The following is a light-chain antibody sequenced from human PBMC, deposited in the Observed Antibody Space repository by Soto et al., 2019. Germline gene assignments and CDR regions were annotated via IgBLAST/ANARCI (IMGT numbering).Light chain of an antibody. CDR1: SSDVGSYNL. Sequence: QSVLTQPASVSGSPGQSITISCTGTSSDVGSYNLVSWYQQHPGKAPKLMIYEGSKRPSGVSNRFSGSKSGNTASLTISGLQAEDEADYYCCSYAGSYTDYVFGTGTKVTVL. V-gene: IGLV2-23*01. CDR2: EGS. CDR3: CSYAGSYTDYV. J-gene: IGLJ1*01.